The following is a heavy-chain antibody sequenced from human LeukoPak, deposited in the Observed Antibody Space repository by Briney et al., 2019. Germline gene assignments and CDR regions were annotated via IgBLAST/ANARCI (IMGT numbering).Heavy chain of an antibody. J-gene: IGHJ4*02. D-gene: IGHD1-26*01. CDR3: ARVDGSYCIDS. CDR2: IYYSGST. CDR1: GGSFSGYY. V-gene: IGHV4-59*08. Sequence: SETLSLTCAVYGGSFSGYYWSWIRQPPGKGLEWIGYIYYSGSTNYNPSLESRVTISVDTSKNQFSLKLSSVTAADTAVYYCARVDGSYCIDSWGQGTLVTVSS.